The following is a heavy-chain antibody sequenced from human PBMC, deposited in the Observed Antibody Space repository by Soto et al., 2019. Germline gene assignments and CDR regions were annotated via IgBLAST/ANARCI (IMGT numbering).Heavy chain of an antibody. CDR2: FNPNSGDT. J-gene: IGHJ4*02. CDR1: GYIFTAYS. D-gene: IGHD6-19*01. Sequence: WASLKVSCKASGYIFTAYSMHWVRQAPGQGLEWVGWFNPNSGDTIYAQKFQGRVTLTGDTSISTAYMELYSLTSDGTAVYYCAREASAVISLDYWGQGTLVTVSS. V-gene: IGHV1-2*02. CDR3: AREASAVISLDY.